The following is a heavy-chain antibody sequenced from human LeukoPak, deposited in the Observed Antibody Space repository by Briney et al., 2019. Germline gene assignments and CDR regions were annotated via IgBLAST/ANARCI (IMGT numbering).Heavy chain of an antibody. CDR2: IYPGDSDT. Sequence: GESLKISCKGSGYSFTSYWIGWVRQMPGKGLEWMGIIYPGDSDTRYSPSFQGQVTISADKSISTAYLQWSSLKASDTAMYYCARRKSITVARSEFDYWGQGTLVTVSA. V-gene: IGHV5-51*01. J-gene: IGHJ4*02. CDR1: GYSFTSYW. D-gene: IGHD6-19*01. CDR3: ARRKSITVARSEFDY.